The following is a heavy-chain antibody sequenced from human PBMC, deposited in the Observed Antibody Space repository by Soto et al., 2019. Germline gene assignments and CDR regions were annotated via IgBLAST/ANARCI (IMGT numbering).Heavy chain of an antibody. J-gene: IGHJ4*02. CDR2: IYYSGYT. Sequence: SETLSLTCAVSGGSISSYYWSWIRQPPGKGLEWIGYIYYSGYTNYNPSLKSRVTISVDASKNQFSLKLSSVTAADTAVYYCARVRGGSYYEGFDDWGRGTLVTVSS. V-gene: IGHV4-59*01. CDR1: GGSISSYY. D-gene: IGHD1-26*01. CDR3: ARVRGGSYYEGFDD.